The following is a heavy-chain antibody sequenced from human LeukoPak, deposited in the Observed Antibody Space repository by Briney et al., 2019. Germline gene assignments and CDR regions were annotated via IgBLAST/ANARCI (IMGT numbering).Heavy chain of an antibody. V-gene: IGHV3-21*01. CDR3: ARGGSSGYYWYFDY. CDR2: ISSGSSYI. D-gene: IGHD3-22*01. J-gene: IGHJ4*02. CDR1: GFTFSSYS. Sequence: GGSLRLSCAASGFTFSSYSMNWVRQAPGKGLEWVSSISSGSSYIYYADSVKGRFTISRDNAKNSLYLQMNSLRAEDTAVYYCARGGSSGYYWYFDYWGQGTLVTVSS.